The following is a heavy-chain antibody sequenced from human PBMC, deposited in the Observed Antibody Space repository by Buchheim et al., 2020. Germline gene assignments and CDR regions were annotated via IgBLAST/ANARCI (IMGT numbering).Heavy chain of an antibody. V-gene: IGHV4-59*01. J-gene: IGHJ5*02. CDR1: GGSISSYY. CDR3: ARAGGEAYYDFWSGYSANWFDP. Sequence: QVQLQESGPGLVKPSETLSLTRTVSGGSISSYYWSWIRQPPGKGLEWIGYIYYSGSTNYNPSLKSRVTISVDTSKNQFSLKLSSVTAADTAVYYCARAGGEAYYDFWSGYSANWFDPWGQGTL. D-gene: IGHD3-3*01. CDR2: IYYSGST.